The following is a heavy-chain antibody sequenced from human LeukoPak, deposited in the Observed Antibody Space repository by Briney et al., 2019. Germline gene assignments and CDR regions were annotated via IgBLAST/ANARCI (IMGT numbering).Heavy chain of an antibody. CDR3: AIPGYSSSWYSY. CDR1: GGSFSGYY. D-gene: IGHD6-13*01. J-gene: IGHJ4*02. CDR2: INHSGST. Sequence: PSETLSLTCAVYGGSFSGYYWSWIRQPPGKGLEWIGKINHSGSTNYNPSLKSRVTISVDTSKNQFSLKLSSVTAADTAVYYCAIPGYSSSWYSYWGQGTLVTVSS. V-gene: IGHV4-34*01.